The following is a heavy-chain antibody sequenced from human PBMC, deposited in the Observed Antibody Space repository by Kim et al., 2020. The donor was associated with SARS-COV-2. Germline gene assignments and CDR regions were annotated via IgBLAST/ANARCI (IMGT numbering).Heavy chain of an antibody. Sequence: YADSGKGRFTSSRDNSKNTLYLQMNSLRAEDTAVYYCAKVGSTISYGMDVWGQGTTVTVSS. CDR3: AKVGSTISYGMDV. V-gene: IGHV3-33*06. J-gene: IGHJ6*02. D-gene: IGHD3-9*01.